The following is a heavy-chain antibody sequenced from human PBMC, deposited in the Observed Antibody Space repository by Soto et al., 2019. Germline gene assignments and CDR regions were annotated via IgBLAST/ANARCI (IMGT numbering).Heavy chain of an antibody. CDR3: ARDSRYDSSGYLFDY. CDR1: GFTFSSYS. J-gene: IGHJ4*02. D-gene: IGHD3-22*01. Sequence: EVQLVESGGGLVKPGGSLRLSCAASGFTFSSYSMNWVRQAPGKGLEWVSSISSSSSYIYYADSVKGRFTISRDNAKNSQYLQMNSLRAEDTAVYYCARDSRYDSSGYLFDYWGQGTLVTVSS. CDR2: ISSSSSYI. V-gene: IGHV3-21*01.